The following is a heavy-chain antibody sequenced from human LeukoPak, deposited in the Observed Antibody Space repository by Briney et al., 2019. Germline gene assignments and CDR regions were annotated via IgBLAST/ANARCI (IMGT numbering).Heavy chain of an antibody. V-gene: IGHV3-33*01. J-gene: IGHJ6*02. CDR2: IWYDGSNK. Sequence: PGRSLRLSCAASGFTFSSNGMHWVRQAPGKGLEWVGIIWYDGSNKYYADSVKGRFTISRDNSKNTLYLQMNSLRVEDTAVYYCAGPYYSNYYYYGMDVWGQGTTVTVSS. CDR3: AGPYYSNYYYYGMDV. CDR1: GFTFSSNG. D-gene: IGHD3-22*01.